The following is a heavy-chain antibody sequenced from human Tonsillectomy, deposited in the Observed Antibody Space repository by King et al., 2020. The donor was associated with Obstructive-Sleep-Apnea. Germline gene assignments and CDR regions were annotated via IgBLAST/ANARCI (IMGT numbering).Heavy chain of an antibody. CDR1: GFTFSSYG. CDR3: AKDRRPDDFWSGPSDY. Sequence: QLVQSGGGVVQPGRSLRLSCAASGFTFSSYGMHWVRQAPGKGLEWVAVIWYDGSNKYYADSVKGRFTISRDNSKNTLYLQMNSLRAEDTAVYYCAKDRRPDDFWSGPSDYWGQGTLVTVSS. J-gene: IGHJ4*02. V-gene: IGHV3-33*06. CDR2: IWYDGSNK. D-gene: IGHD3-3*01.